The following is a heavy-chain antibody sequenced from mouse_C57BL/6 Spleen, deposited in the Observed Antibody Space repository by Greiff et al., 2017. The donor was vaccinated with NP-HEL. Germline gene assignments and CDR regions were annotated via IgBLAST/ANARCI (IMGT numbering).Heavy chain of an antibody. CDR1: GYTFTSYW. Sequence: QVQLQQPGAELVMPGASVKLSCKASGYTFTSYWMHWVKQRPGQGLEWIGEIDPSDSYTNYNQKFKGKSTLTVDKSSSTAYMQLSRLTSEDSAVYYCARRGSRRDYAMDYWGQGTSVTVSS. J-gene: IGHJ4*01. CDR3: ARRGSRRDYAMDY. CDR2: IDPSDSYT. V-gene: IGHV1-69*01. D-gene: IGHD1-1*01.